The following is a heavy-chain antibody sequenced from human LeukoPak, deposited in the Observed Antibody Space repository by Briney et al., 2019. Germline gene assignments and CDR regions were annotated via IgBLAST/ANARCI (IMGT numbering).Heavy chain of an antibody. D-gene: IGHD1-26*01. CDR3: ARAGVTNLLGETYWYFDL. J-gene: IGHJ2*01. CDR1: GFTLSHYW. Sequence: GGSLRLSCTASGFTLSHYWMTWVRQAPGKGLEWVAKIEKDGSAAYYVDSMKGRFTIPRDNAENSLYLQMNSLRAEDTAVYSCARAGVTNLLGETYWYFDLWGRGTLVTVSS. CDR2: IEKDGSAA. V-gene: IGHV3-7*01.